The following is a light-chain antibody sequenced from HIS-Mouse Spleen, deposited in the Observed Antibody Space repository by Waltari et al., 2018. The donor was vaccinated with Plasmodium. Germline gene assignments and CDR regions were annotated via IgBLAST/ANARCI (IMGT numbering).Light chain of an antibody. J-gene: IGKJ4*01. V-gene: IGKV1-39*01. CDR2: AAS. Sequence: DIQMTQSPSSLSASVGDRVTITCRASQSISSYLHWYQQKPGKAPKLLIYAASSLQSGVPSRFSCSGSGTDFTLTISSLQPEDFATYYCQQSYSTPQLTFGGGTKVEIK. CDR3: QQSYSTPQLT. CDR1: QSISSY.